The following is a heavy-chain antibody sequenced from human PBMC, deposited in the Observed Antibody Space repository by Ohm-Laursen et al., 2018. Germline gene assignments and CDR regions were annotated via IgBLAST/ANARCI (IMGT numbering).Heavy chain of an antibody. CDR3: ASSGSYYASGY. V-gene: IGHV3-9*01. D-gene: IGHD3-22*01. Sequence: SLRLSCAASGFTFDDYAMHWVRQAPGKGLEWVSGISWNSGSIGYADSVKGRFTISRDNAKNSLYLQMNSLRAEDTAVYYCASSGSYYASGYWGQGTLVTVSS. CDR1: GFTFDDYA. CDR2: ISWNSGSI. J-gene: IGHJ4*02.